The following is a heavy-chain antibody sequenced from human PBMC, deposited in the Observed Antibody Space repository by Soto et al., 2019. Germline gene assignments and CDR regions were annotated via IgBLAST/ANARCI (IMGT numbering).Heavy chain of an antibody. Sequence: SETLSLTCAVYGGSFSGYYWSWIRQPPGKGLEWIGEINHSGSTNYNPSIKSRVTISVDTSKNQFSLKLSSVTAADTAVYYCARASGYRAQGDVWGKGTTVTVSS. V-gene: IGHV4-34*01. D-gene: IGHD5-18*01. CDR2: INHSGST. CDR1: GGSFSGYY. CDR3: ARASGYRAQGDV. J-gene: IGHJ6*04.